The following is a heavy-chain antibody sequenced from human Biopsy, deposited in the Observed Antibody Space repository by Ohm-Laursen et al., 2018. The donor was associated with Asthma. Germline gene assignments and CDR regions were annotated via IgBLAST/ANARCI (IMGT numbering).Heavy chain of an antibody. D-gene: IGHD3-3*01. CDR3: AKRRGYSDLTDFDH. CDR2: VSYDGGVV. J-gene: IGHJ4*02. CDR1: GFAVSRDY. Sequence: RSLRLSCAASGFAVSRDYMFWVRQAPGKGLEWVAVVSYDGGVVHYADSMKGRFTISRDNAKSTLYLQMNRLRTDDTAVYFCAKRRGYSDLTDFDHWGQGTLVTVSS. V-gene: IGHV3-30-3*01.